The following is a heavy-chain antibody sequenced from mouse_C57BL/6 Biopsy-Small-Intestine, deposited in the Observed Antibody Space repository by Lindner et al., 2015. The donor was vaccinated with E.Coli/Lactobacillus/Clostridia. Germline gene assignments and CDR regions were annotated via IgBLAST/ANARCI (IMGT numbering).Heavy chain of an antibody. D-gene: IGHD1-1*01. J-gene: IGHJ3*01. CDR2: INPSTGGT. CDR1: GYSFTGYY. Sequence: VQLQESGPELVKPGASVKISCKASGYSFTGYYMNWVKQSPEKSLEWIGEINPSTGGTTYNQKFKAKATLTVDKSSSTAYMQLKSLTSEDSAAYYCARDYSWFAYWGQGTLVTVSA. CDR3: ARDYSWFAY. V-gene: IGHV1-42*01.